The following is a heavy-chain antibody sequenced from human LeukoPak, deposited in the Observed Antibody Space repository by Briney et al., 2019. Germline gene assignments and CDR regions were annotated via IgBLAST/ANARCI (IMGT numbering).Heavy chain of an antibody. J-gene: IGHJ4*02. D-gene: IGHD6-13*01. CDR2: VSGSGAST. CDR1: GFTFSPYA. V-gene: IGHV3-23*01. Sequence: PGGSLRLSCAASGFTFSPYAMCWVRQAPGKGLEWVSTVSGSGASTYYADTVKGRFTLSRDNSKNTLYLQMNSLRAEDTAVYYCAKDDGRSSSWDFDYWGQGTLVTVSS. CDR3: AKDDGRSSSWDFDY.